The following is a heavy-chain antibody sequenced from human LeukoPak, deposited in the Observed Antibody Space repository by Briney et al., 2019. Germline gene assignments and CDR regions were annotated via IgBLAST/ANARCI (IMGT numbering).Heavy chain of an antibody. V-gene: IGHV3-48*03. J-gene: IGHJ6*03. CDR3: AKDARGGVTNYYYYYYMDV. Sequence: GSLRLSCAASGFTFRSYEMNWVRQAPGKGLEWVSYISSSGSTIYYADSVKGRFTISRDNAKNSLYLQMNSLRAEDTAVYYCAKDARGGVTNYYYYYYMDVWGKGTTVTVSS. CDR1: GFTFRSYE. CDR2: ISSSGSTI. D-gene: IGHD5-18*01.